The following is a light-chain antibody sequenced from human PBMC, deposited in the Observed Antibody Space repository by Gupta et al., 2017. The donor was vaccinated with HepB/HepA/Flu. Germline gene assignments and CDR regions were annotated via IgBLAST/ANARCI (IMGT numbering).Light chain of an antibody. CDR3: CSYAGSYTWV. CDR1: SSDVGGYNY. Sequence: SALTQPRSVSGSPGPSVTISCTGSSSDVGGYNYVSWYQQHPGKAPKLMIYDVSKRPSGVPDHFSGSKSGNTASLTISGLQAEDEADYYCCSYAGSYTWVFGGGTKLTVL. V-gene: IGLV2-11*01. CDR2: DVS. J-gene: IGLJ3*02.